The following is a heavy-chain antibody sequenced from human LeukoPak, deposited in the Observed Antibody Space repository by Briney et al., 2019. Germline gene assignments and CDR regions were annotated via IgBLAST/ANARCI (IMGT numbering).Heavy chain of an antibody. CDR2: ISSSGSML. Sequence: GGSLRLSCAVSGFTFSDYYMSWVRQAPGKGLEWVSYISSSGSMLHYADSVEGRFTISRDNAKNSLHLQMSSLRVEDTAVYYCTRRPYSSSWYYFDYWGQGTLVAVSS. CDR3: TRRPYSSSWYYFDY. V-gene: IGHV3-11*04. J-gene: IGHJ4*02. CDR1: GFTFSDYY. D-gene: IGHD6-13*01.